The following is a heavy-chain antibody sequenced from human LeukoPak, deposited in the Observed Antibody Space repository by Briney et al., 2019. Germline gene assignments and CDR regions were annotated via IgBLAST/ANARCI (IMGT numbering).Heavy chain of an antibody. J-gene: IGHJ4*02. D-gene: IGHD3-22*01. CDR1: GYTFTSYE. CDR3: ARAVLDYYDSSGYLSAYYFDY. CDR2: MNPNSGNT. Sequence: ASVKVSCKASGYTFTSYEINWVRQATGQGLEWMGWMNPNSGNTGYAQKFQGRVTITRNTSISTAYMELSSLRSEDTAVYYCARAVLDYYDSSGYLSAYYFDYWGQGTLVTVSS. V-gene: IGHV1-8*03.